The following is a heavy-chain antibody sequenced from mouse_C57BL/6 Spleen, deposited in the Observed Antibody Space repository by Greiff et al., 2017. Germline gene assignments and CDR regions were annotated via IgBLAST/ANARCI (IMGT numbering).Heavy chain of an antibody. Sequence: EVKLVESGGGLVKPGGSLKLSCAASGFTFSSYAMSWVRQTPEKRLEWVATISDGGSYTYYPDNVKGRFTISRDIAKNNLYLQMSHLKSEDTAMYYCARDGYSNYPYWGQGTLVTVSA. CDR3: ARDGYSNYPY. CDR2: ISDGGSYT. CDR1: GFTFSSYA. J-gene: IGHJ3*01. V-gene: IGHV5-4*01. D-gene: IGHD2-5*01.